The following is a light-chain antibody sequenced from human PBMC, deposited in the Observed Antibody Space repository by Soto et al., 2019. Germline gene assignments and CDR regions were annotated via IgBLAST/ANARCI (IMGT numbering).Light chain of an antibody. CDR1: QSVSGSY. CDR3: QQYNSSSYT. Sequence: EIVLTQSPGTLSLSPGERATLSCRASQSVSGSYVAWYQQKPGQAPRLLIYGASSRATSIPDRFGGSGSGTDFTLTISRLEPEDFAVYYCQQYNSSSYTFCQGTKLEIK. V-gene: IGKV3-20*01. CDR2: GAS. J-gene: IGKJ2*01.